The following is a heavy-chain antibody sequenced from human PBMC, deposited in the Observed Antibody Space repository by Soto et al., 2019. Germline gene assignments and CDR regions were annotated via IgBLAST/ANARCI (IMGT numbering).Heavy chain of an antibody. D-gene: IGHD1-7*01. V-gene: IGHV4-30-2*01. Sequence: SETLSLTCAVSGGSISSGGYSWSWIRQPPGKGLEWIGYIYHSGSTYYNPSLKSRVTISVDRSKNQFSLKLSSVTAADTAVYYCARATRYNWNYGGPFDYWGQGTLVTV. CDR1: GGSISSGGYS. CDR2: IYHSGST. CDR3: ARATRYNWNYGGPFDY. J-gene: IGHJ4*02.